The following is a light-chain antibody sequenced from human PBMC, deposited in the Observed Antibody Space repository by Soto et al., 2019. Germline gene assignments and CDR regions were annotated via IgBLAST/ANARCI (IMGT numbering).Light chain of an antibody. CDR3: QQYYSTPYT. CDR2: WAS. CDR1: QSVLSSSNNENY. Sequence: DIVMTQSPDSLAVSLGERATINCKSSQSVLSSSNNENYLAWYQHKLGQPPKLLIYWASTRESGVPDRFSGSGSGTDFTLTISSLQAEDVAVYYCQQYYSTPYTFGQGTKLEIK. V-gene: IGKV4-1*01. J-gene: IGKJ2*01.